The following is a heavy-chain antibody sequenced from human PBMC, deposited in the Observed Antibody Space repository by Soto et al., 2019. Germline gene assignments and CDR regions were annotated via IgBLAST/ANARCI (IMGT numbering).Heavy chain of an antibody. D-gene: IGHD2-8*02. CDR3: ARDKITGLFDY. Sequence: SETLSLTCAVSGYSISSSNWWGWIRQPPGKGLEWIGYINHSGSTNYNPSLKSRVTISVDTSKNQFSLKLTSVTAADTAVYYCARDKITGLFDYWGQGTLVTVSS. J-gene: IGHJ4*02. CDR1: GYSISSSNW. CDR2: INHSGST. V-gene: IGHV4-28*03.